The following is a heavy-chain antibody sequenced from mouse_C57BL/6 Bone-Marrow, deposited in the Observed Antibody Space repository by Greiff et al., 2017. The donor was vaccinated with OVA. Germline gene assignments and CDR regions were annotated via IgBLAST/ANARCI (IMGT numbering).Heavy chain of an antibody. J-gene: IGHJ4*01. CDR1: GISITTGNYR. Sequence: EVQLQESGPGLVKPSQTVFLTCTVTGISITTGNYRWSWIRQFPGNKLEWIGYIYYSGTITYNPSLTSRTTITRDTPKIQFFLEMNSVTAEDTATYYCARDMGQLRPYYAMDYWGQGTSVTVSS. CDR2: IYYSGTI. V-gene: IGHV3-5*01. CDR3: ARDMGQLRPYYAMDY. D-gene: IGHD3-2*02.